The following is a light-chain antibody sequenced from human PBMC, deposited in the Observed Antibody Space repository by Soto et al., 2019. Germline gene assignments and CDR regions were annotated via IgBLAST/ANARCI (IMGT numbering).Light chain of an antibody. V-gene: IGKV3-11*01. CDR1: QNVNRY. J-gene: IGKJ4*02. Sequence: ETVLTQSPATLSLSPVERATLSCMARQNVNRYVAWYQKKPCQAHRLLIYDAYTRAAGVPARFSGSGAGTDHSLYISSVEPQNFAVYHCQDHNSFGGGTKGEIK. CDR3: QDHNS. CDR2: DAY.